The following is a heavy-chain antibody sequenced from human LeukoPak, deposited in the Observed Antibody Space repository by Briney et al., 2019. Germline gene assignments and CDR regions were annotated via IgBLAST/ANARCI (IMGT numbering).Heavy chain of an antibody. CDR1: GGSISSSSYY. V-gene: IGHV4-39*01. CDR3: ARTIAAAGDY. CDR2: IYYSGST. J-gene: IGHJ4*02. Sequence: SETLSLTCTVSGGSISSSSYYWGWIRQPPGKGLEWIGSIYYSGSTYYNPSLKSRVTISVDTSKNQFSLKLSSVTAADTAVYYCARTIAAAGDYWGQGTLVTVSS. D-gene: IGHD6-13*01.